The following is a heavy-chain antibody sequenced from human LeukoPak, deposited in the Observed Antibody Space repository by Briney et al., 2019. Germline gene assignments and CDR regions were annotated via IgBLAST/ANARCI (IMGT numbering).Heavy chain of an antibody. CDR2: IYHTGST. J-gene: IGHJ4*02. Sequence: SETLSLTCAVSGYSISSGYYWGWVRQAPGTGLEWIGSIYHTGSTDYNPSLKSRLTISVDISKNQFSLNLRSLTAADTAVYSGARDKDDYVWGTYRWWGEGMLVTVSS. CDR1: GYSISSGYY. D-gene: IGHD3-16*02. V-gene: IGHV4-38-2*01. CDR3: ARDKDDYVWGTYRW.